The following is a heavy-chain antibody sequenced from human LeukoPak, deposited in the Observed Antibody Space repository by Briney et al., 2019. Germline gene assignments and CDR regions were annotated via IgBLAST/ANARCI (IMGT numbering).Heavy chain of an antibody. Sequence: GGSLRLSCAASGFTFSSYSMNWVRQAPGKGLEWVSSISSSSSYIYYADSEKGRFTISRDNAKNSLYLQMNSLRAEDTAVYYCARSNADIVVVPAAIPFDYWGQGTLVTVSS. CDR1: GFTFSSYS. D-gene: IGHD2-2*01. J-gene: IGHJ4*02. V-gene: IGHV3-21*01. CDR3: ARSNADIVVVPAAIPFDY. CDR2: ISSSSSYI.